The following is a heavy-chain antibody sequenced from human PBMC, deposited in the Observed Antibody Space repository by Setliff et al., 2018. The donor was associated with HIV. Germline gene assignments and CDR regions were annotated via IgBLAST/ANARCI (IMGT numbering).Heavy chain of an antibody. Sequence: GGSLRLSCAASGITFSRYAMHWVRQAPGKGLEWVSYISSSSSTIYYADSVKGRFTISRDNAKNSLYLQMNSLRAEDTAVYYCARSRAAGFDYWGQGTLVTVS. CDR2: ISSSSSTI. CDR3: ARSRAAGFDY. D-gene: IGHD6-13*01. J-gene: IGHJ4*02. CDR1: GITFSRYA. V-gene: IGHV3-48*01.